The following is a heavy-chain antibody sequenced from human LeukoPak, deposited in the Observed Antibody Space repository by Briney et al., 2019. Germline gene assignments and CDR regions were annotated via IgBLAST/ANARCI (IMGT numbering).Heavy chain of an antibody. J-gene: IGHJ6*02. Sequence: GGPLRLSCAASGFTVSSNYMSWVRQAPGKGLEWVGFIRSKAYGGTTEYAASVKGGFTISRDDSKSIAYLQMNSLKTEDTAVYYCTRGCSSTSCYIPPFYYYYYGMDVWGQGTTVTVSS. V-gene: IGHV3-49*04. CDR3: TRGCSSTSCYIPPFYYYYYGMDV. D-gene: IGHD2-2*02. CDR1: GFTVSSNY. CDR2: IRSKAYGGTT.